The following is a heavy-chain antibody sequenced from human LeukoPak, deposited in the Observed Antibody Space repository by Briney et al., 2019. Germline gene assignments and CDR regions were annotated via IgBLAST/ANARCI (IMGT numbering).Heavy chain of an antibody. CDR1: GFTVSSKY. V-gene: IGHV3-23*01. Sequence: GGSLRLSCAASGFTVSSKYMSWVRQAPGKGLEWVSGISGSGGSTYYADSVKGRFTISRDNSKNRLYLQMNSLRAEDTAVYYCAKRPRGNYLDPFDYWGQGTLVTVSS. D-gene: IGHD3-10*01. CDR2: ISGSGGST. CDR3: AKRPRGNYLDPFDY. J-gene: IGHJ4*02.